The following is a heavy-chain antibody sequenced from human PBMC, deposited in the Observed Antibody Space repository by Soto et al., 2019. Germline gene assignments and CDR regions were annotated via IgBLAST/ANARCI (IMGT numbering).Heavy chain of an antibody. CDR2: VNPILSMS. J-gene: IGHJ4*02. Sequence: QVQLVQSGAEVKRPGSSVKVSCKASGDTFSFYSINWVRQAPGLGLEWMGRVNPILSMSNYAQRFQGRVTMTADKYTSTAYMELSGLRSEEPAMYYCATSYGSGYRAFDYWGQGALVTVSS. V-gene: IGHV1-69*04. CDR3: ATSYGSGYRAFDY. D-gene: IGHD3-10*01. CDR1: GDTFSFYS.